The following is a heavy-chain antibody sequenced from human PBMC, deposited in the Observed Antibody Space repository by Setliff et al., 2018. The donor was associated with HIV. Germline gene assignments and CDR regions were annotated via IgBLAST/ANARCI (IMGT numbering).Heavy chain of an antibody. V-gene: IGHV4-59*08. CDR1: GDSISSYS. Sequence: PSETLSLTCTVSGDSISSYSWNWIRQSPGGGLEWIGFIFSSGSTKYNPSLQSRVTMSIDTSKNQFSLRLTSVPAADTAVYYCARHSPSDYWGQGTLVTVSS. CDR2: IFSSGST. CDR3: ARHSPSDY. J-gene: IGHJ4*02.